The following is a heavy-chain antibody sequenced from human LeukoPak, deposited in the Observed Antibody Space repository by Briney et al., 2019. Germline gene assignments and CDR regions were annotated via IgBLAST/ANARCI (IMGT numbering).Heavy chain of an antibody. CDR2: IYYSGST. Sequence: SETLSLTCTVSGGSISSYYWSWVRQPPGKGLEWIGYIYYSGSTNYNPSLKSRVTISVDTSKNQFSLKLSSVTAADTAVYYCARVPDYYYYGMDVWGQGTTVTVSS. J-gene: IGHJ6*02. V-gene: IGHV4-59*01. CDR3: ARVPDYYYYGMDV. CDR1: GGSISSYY.